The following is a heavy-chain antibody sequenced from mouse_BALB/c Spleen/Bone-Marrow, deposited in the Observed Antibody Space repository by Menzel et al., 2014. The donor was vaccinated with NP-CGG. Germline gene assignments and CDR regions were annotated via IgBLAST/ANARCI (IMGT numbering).Heavy chain of an antibody. J-gene: IGHJ2*01. CDR1: GYSFTGYT. V-gene: IGHV1-18*01. CDR2: INPYNGGT. D-gene: IGHD1-1*01. CDR3: ARSPPYGGYFDY. Sequence: EVKLMESGPELVKPGASMKISYKASGYSFTGYTMNWVKQSHGKNLEWIGLINPYNGGTSYNQKFKGKATLTVDKSSSTAYMELLSLTSEDSAVYYCARSPPYGGYFDYWGQGTTLTVSS.